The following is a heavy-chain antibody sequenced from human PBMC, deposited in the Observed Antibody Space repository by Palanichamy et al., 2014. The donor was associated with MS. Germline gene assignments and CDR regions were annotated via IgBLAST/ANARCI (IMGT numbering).Heavy chain of an antibody. CDR1: GFSLSTSGVG. CDR2: IYWDDDK. Sequence: QITLKESGPTLVKPTQTLTLTCTFSGFSLSTSGVGVGWIRQPPGKALEWLTLIYWDDDKSYSPSLKTRLTITKDTSKNQVVLTMTNMDPVDTATYYCTRFLTGVDYWGQGTLVTVSS. J-gene: IGHJ4*02. V-gene: IGHV2-5*02. D-gene: IGHD3-3*01. CDR3: TRFLTGVDY.